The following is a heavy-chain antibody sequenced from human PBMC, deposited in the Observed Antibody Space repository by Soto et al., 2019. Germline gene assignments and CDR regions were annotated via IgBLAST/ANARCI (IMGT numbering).Heavy chain of an antibody. D-gene: IGHD2-2*01. V-gene: IGHV3-11*01. CDR3: AREDIVVVPAGQSSSTDYYYYYYMDV. CDR1: GFTFSDYY. J-gene: IGHJ6*03. CDR2: ISSSGSTI. Sequence: GGSLRLSCAASGFTFSDYYMSWIRQAPGKGLEWVSYISSSGSTIYYTDSVKGRFTISRDNAKNSLYLQMNSLRAEDTAVYYCAREDIVVVPAGQSSSTDYYYYYYMDVWGKGTTVTVSS.